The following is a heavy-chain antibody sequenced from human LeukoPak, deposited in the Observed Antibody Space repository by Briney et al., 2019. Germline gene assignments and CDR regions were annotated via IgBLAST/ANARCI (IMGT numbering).Heavy chain of an antibody. V-gene: IGHV4-39*01. J-gene: IGHJ3*02. CDR2: IYYSGST. CDR1: GGSISSSSYY. CDR3: ARPKLLRGQLSIDAFDI. D-gene: IGHD2-15*01. Sequence: SETLSLTCIVSGGSISSSSYYWGWIRQPPGKGLEYIGNIYYSGSTYYNPSLKSRLTISVDTSKNQFSLKLSSVTAADTAMYYCARPKLLRGQLSIDAFDIWGQGTMVTVSS.